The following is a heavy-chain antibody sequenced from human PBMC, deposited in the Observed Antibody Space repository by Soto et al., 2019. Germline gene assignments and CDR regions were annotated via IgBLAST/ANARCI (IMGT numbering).Heavy chain of an antibody. J-gene: IGHJ4*02. CDR2: IYYSGST. CDR1: GGSISSGGYY. CDR3: AREGGIVGATAADY. V-gene: IGHV4-31*03. D-gene: IGHD1-26*01. Sequence: QVQLQESGPGLVKPSQTLSLTCTVSGGSISSGGYYWSWIRQHPGKGLEWIGYIYYSGSTYYNPSLKRRVTISVATSKNQFSPKLSSVTAADTAVYYCAREGGIVGATAADYWGQGTLVTVSS.